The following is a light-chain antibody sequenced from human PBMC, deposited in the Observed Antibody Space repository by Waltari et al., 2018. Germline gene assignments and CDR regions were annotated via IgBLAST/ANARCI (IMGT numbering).Light chain of an antibody. Sequence: ALPQPAPLPGSPEQSFTISCPGPRPDVGGYNNVPWYQQNPGKAPRLMIYDVKNRPSGVSNRFSGSKSGNTASLTISGLQAEDEADYYCSSFTRTNSWVFGGGTKLTVL. CDR3: SSFTRTNSWV. J-gene: IGLJ3*02. CDR2: DVK. V-gene: IGLV2-14*03. CDR1: RPDVGGYNN.